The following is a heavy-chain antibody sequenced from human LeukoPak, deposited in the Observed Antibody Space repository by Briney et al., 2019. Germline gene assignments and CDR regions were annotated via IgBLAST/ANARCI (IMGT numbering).Heavy chain of an antibody. CDR1: GFTFSSYW. D-gene: IGHD2-15*01. Sequence: GGSLRLSCAASGFTFSSYWMSWVRQAPGKGLEWVANIKLDGSEKYYVDSVKGRFTISRDNAKNSLYLQINSLRADDTAIYYCATEYKGYWGQGTLVTVSS. J-gene: IGHJ4*02. CDR2: IKLDGSEK. V-gene: IGHV3-7*05. CDR3: ATEYKGY.